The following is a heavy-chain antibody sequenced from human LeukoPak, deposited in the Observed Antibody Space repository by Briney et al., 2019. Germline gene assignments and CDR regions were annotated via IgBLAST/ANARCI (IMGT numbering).Heavy chain of an antibody. J-gene: IGHJ5*02. CDR1: GW. CDR2: INGLGTAT. CDR3: ARGRSGYLDL. V-gene: IGHV3-74*01. Sequence: GGSLRLSCAGSGWMHWVRQAPGKGLVWVSGINGLGTATYYADSVKGRFTISGDNGKNTVSLQMNSLSAEDTAVYYCARGRSGYLDLWGQGTLVTVSS. D-gene: IGHD3-22*01.